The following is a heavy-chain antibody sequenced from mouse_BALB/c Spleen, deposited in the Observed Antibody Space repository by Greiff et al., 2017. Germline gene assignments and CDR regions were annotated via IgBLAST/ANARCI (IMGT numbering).Heavy chain of an antibody. CDR3: ARDRYYGSSYGYFDV. Sequence: VQLQQSDAELVKPGASVKISCKGSGYTFTDYAMHWVKQSHAKSLEWIGVISTYYGDASYNQKFKGKATMTVDKSSSTAYMELARLTSEDSAIYYCARDRYYGSSYGYFDVWGAGTTVTVSS. J-gene: IGHJ1*01. D-gene: IGHD1-1*01. CDR2: ISTYYGDA. CDR1: GYTFTDYA. V-gene: IGHV1S137*01.